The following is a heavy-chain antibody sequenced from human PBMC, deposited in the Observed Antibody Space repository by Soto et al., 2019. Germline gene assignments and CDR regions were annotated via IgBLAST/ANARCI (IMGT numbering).Heavy chain of an antibody. J-gene: IGHJ4*02. V-gene: IGHV1-18*01. CDR2: ISAYNGNT. CDR3: ARNGITIFGVVNGPFDY. D-gene: IGHD3-3*01. Sequence: ASVKVSCKASGCTFTSYGISWVRQAPGQGLEWMGWISAYNGNTNYAQKLQGRVTMTTDTSTSTASMELRSLRSDDTAVYYCARNGITIFGVVNGPFDYWGQGTLVTVSS. CDR1: GCTFTSYG.